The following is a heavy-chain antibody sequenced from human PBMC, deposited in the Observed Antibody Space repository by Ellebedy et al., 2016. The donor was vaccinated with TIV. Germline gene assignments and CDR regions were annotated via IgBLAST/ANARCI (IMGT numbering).Heavy chain of an antibody. D-gene: IGHD5-18*01. Sequence: PGGSLRLSCAASGFTFSSYDMSWVRQAPGKGLAWVSAISGSGCSTYYADSVKGRFTISRDKSKNTMYLQMNSVRAEDTAVYYCAGHGDRAMTHWGQGTLVTVSS. CDR1: GFTFSSYD. CDR3: AGHGDRAMTH. J-gene: IGHJ4*02. V-gene: IGHV3-23*01. CDR2: ISGSGCST.